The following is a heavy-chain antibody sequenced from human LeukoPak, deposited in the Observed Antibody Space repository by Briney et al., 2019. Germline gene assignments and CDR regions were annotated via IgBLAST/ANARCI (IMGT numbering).Heavy chain of an antibody. J-gene: IGHJ1*01. CDR1: GGSFSGYY. V-gene: IGHV4-34*01. CDR2: INHSGST. D-gene: IGHD3-22*01. CDR3: ASRTMYYYDSSGYYYGFQH. Sequence: ETLSLTCAVYGGSFSGYYWSWIRQPPGKGLEWIGEINHSGSTNYNPSLKRRVTISVDTSKNQFSLKLSSVTAADTAVYYCASRTMYYYDSSGYYYGFQHWGQGTLVTVSS.